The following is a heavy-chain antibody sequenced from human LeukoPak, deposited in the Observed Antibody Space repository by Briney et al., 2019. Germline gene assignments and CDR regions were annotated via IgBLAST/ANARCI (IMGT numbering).Heavy chain of an antibody. CDR2: ISSGSSYI. V-gene: IGHV3-21*04. Sequence: KPGGSLRLSCAASRLTFSRYSMNWVRQAPGKGLEWVSSISSGSSYIYYADSVKGRFTISRDNSKNTLYLQMNSLRAEDTAVYYCAKAPPLSSGPFDYWGQGTLVTVSS. CDR1: RLTFSRYS. J-gene: IGHJ4*02. CDR3: AKAPPLSSGPFDY. D-gene: IGHD3-22*01.